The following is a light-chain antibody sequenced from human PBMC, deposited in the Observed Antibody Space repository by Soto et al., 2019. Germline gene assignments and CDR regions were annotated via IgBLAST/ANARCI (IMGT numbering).Light chain of an antibody. CDR2: DVS. CDR1: SSDVGGYNY. Sequence: QSALTQPASVSGSPGQSITISCTGTSSDVGGYNYVSWYQQHPGKAPKLMIYDVSNRPSGVSNRFSGSKSGNTASLTISGLQAEDEAEYYCSSYTSSSTHVVFGGGTKVTAL. J-gene: IGLJ2*01. V-gene: IGLV2-14*01. CDR3: SSYTSSSTHVV.